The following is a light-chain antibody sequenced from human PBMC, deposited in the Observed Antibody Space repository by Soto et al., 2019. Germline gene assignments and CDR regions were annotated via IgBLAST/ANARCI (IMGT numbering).Light chain of an antibody. V-gene: IGLV6-57*04. CDR3: QSFDSNSVI. CDR1: SGSIASNH. CDR2: KND. Sequence: NFMLTQSHSVSESPGKTVTISCTRSSGSIASNHVQWYQQRPGSAPTTVIYKNDQRPSGVPDRFSGSIDSSSNSASLTISGLKTEDEAAYYCQSFDSNSVIFGGGTKVTVL. J-gene: IGLJ2*01.